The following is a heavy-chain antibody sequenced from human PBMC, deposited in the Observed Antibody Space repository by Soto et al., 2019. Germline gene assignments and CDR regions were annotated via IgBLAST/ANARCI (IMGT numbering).Heavy chain of an antibody. Sequence: HPGGSLKLSCAPFGVTLISYGMSWVRKAPGKGLEWVANIKQEGSEKYYVDSVKGRFTISRDNAKNSLYLQMNSLRAEDTAVYYCAREGPLTYYYDSSGPYYFDYCGQGTLVTVSS. CDR3: AREGPLTYYYDSSGPYYFDY. J-gene: IGHJ4*02. V-gene: IGHV3-7*05. CDR2: IKQEGSEK. CDR1: GVTLISYG. D-gene: IGHD3-22*01.